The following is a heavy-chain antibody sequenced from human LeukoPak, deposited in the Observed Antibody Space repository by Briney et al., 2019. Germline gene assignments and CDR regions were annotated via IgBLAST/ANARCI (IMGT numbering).Heavy chain of an antibody. CDR1: GGTFSSYT. CDR3: ASLPLGIAAAGTDY. Sequence: ASVKVSCKASGGTFSSYTISRVRQAPGQGLEWMGRIIPILGIANYAQKFQGRVTITADKSTSTAYMELSSLRSEDTAVYYCASLPLGIAAAGTDYWGQGTLVTVSS. J-gene: IGHJ4*02. CDR2: IIPILGIA. V-gene: IGHV1-69*02. D-gene: IGHD6-13*01.